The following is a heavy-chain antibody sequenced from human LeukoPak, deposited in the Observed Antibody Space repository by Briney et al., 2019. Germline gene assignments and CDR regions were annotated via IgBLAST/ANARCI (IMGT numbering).Heavy chain of an antibody. CDR3: AKDHGSGAYYYYYYMDV. D-gene: IGHD3-10*01. V-gene: IGHV3-30*02. J-gene: IGHJ6*03. CDR1: GFTFSSYG. Sequence: GGSLRLSCAASGFTFSSYGMHWVRQAPGKGLEWVAFIRYDGSNKYYADSVKGRFTISRDNSKNTLYLQMNSLRAEDTAVYYCAKDHGSGAYYYYYYMDVWGKGTTVTISS. CDR2: IRYDGSNK.